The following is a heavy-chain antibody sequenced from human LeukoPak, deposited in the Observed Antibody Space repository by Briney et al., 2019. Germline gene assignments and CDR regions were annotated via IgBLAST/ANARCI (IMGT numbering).Heavy chain of an antibody. D-gene: IGHD3-16*02. V-gene: IGHV4-4*09. J-gene: IGHJ5*02. CDR1: GGSISSYY. Sequence: SETLSLTCTVSGGSISSYYWSWIRQPPGKGLEWIGFIYTSGSTNYNPSLKSRVTISVDTSKTQFSLKLSSVTAADTAVYYCARATYYDYVWGSYRYSGFDPWGQGTLVTVSS. CDR2: IYTSGST. CDR3: ARATYYDYVWGSYRYSGFDP.